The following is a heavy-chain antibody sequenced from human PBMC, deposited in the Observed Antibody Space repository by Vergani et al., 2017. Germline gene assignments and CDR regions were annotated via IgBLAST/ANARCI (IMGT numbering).Heavy chain of an antibody. D-gene: IGHD3-10*01. J-gene: IGHJ1*01. Sequence: EVQLLESGGGLVQPGGSRRLSCAGAGFTFDTYTMAYVRQAPGKGLEWVATTSSGGGYIFYADSVKGRFTISRANSNNTLFLQMNSLKDEDTAVYYCTTAWGLYYLHGEYFQYWGRGTLVSVSS. CDR2: TSSGGGYI. V-gene: IGHV3-23*01. CDR3: TTAWGLYYLHGEYFQY. CDR1: GFTFDTYT.